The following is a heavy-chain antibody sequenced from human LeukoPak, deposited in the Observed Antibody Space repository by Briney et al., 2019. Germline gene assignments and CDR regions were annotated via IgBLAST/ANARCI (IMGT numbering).Heavy chain of an antibody. Sequence: ASVMVSCKISGYSLNELSIHWVRQAPGKGLEWMGHVDSEDGETKYAQTFQGRITLTEDTSTDTAYMELSSLRSEDTAVYYCATDFRAGVIYAFDFWGQGTMVAVSS. CDR3: ATDFRAGVIYAFDF. J-gene: IGHJ3*01. CDR2: VDSEDGET. D-gene: IGHD3-10*01. V-gene: IGHV1-24*01. CDR1: GYSLNELS.